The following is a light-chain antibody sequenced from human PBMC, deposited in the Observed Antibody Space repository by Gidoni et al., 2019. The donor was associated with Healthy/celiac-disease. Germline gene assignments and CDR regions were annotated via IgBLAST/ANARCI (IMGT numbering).Light chain of an antibody. Sequence: DIQMTQSPSTLSASVGDRVTITCRASQSISSWLAWYQQKPVKAPKLLIYKASSLESGVPSRFSGSGSGTEFTLTISSLQPDDFATYYCQQYNSYSPGWTFGQGTKVEIK. V-gene: IGKV1-5*03. CDR3: QQYNSYSPGWT. J-gene: IGKJ1*01. CDR2: KAS. CDR1: QSISSW.